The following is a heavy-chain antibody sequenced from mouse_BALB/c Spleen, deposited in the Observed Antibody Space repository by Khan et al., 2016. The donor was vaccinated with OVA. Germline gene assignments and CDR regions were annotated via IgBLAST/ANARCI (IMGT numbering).Heavy chain of an antibody. Sequence: QVQLKESGPGLVAPSQSLSITCTVSGFSLATYGVTWVRQPPGKGLEWLGIIWGDGSTTYHSALISSLSLSKDFSKCQVFLTLNSLQADDTATYYCAKVDYGGVSNWYFDGWGAGTTVTVAS. CDR1: GFSLATYG. D-gene: IGHD1-1*01. CDR3: AKVDYGGVSNWYFDG. J-gene: IGHJ1*01. V-gene: IGHV2-3*01. CDR2: IWGDGST.